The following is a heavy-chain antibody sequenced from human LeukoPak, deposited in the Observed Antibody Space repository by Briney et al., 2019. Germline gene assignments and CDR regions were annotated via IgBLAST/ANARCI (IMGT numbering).Heavy chain of an antibody. CDR1: GGSISSYY. V-gene: IGHV4-4*09. CDR2: IYTSGST. Sequence: SETLSLTCTVPGGSISSYYWSWIRQPPGKGLEWIGYIYTSGSTNYNPSLKSRVTISVDTSKNQFSLKLSSVTAADTAVYYCARIGPSPHLYYYYYYMDVWGKGTTVTVSS. J-gene: IGHJ6*03. CDR3: ARIGPSPHLYYYYYYMDV. D-gene: IGHD2-2*01.